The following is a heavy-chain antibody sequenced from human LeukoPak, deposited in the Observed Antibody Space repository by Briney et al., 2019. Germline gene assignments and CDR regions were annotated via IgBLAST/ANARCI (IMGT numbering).Heavy chain of an antibody. J-gene: IGHJ4*02. CDR2: IYYSGST. D-gene: IGHD3-22*01. CDR3: ARDPIYDSSGYYLGNGDY. V-gene: IGHV4-39*07. Sequence: SQTLSLTCTVSGGSISSSSYYWGWIRQPPGEGLEWIGSIYYSGSTYYNPSLKSRVTISVDTSKNQFSLKLSSVTAADTAVYYCARDPIYDSSGYYLGNGDYWGQGTLVTVSS. CDR1: GGSISSSSYY.